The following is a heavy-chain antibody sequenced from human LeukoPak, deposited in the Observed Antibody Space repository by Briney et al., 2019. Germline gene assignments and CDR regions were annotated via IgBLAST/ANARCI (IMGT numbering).Heavy chain of an antibody. CDR3: ARGLSGYSSSLGS. CDR1: GFTFSSFT. J-gene: IGHJ5*02. V-gene: IGHV3-21*01. Sequence: GGSLRLSCAASGFTFSSFTMNWVRQAPGKGLEWVSSISSSSSYIYSADSVKGRFTISRDNAKNTLYLQMRSLRAEDTAVYYCARGLSGYSSSLGSWGQGTLVTVSS. CDR2: ISSSSSYI. D-gene: IGHD6-6*01.